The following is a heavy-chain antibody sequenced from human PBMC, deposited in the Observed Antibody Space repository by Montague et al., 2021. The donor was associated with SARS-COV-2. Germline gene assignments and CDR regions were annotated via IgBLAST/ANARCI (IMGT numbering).Heavy chain of an antibody. Sequence: SLRLSCAASGFTFSSYAMHWVRQAPGKGLEWVAVISYDGSSKYYADSVKGRFAISRDNSKNTLYLQMNSLRAEDTAVYYCARDSVLIVATIGTLGFDYWGQGTLVTVSS. CDR3: ARDSVLIVATIGTLGFDY. D-gene: IGHD5-12*01. J-gene: IGHJ4*02. V-gene: IGHV3-30*09. CDR2: ISYDGSSK. CDR1: GFTFSSYA.